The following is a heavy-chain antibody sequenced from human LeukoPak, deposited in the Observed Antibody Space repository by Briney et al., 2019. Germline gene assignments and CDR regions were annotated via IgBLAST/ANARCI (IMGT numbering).Heavy chain of an antibody. V-gene: IGHV3-9*01. Sequence: GGSLRLSCAASGFTFDDYAMHWVRQAPGKGLEWVSGISWNSGSIGYADSVKGRFTISRDNARNSLYLQMNSLRAEDTAVYYCARDLPTISRYSSSNYWGQGTLVTVSS. CDR3: ARDLPTISRYSSSNY. CDR2: ISWNSGSI. CDR1: GFTFDDYA. J-gene: IGHJ4*02. D-gene: IGHD6-6*01.